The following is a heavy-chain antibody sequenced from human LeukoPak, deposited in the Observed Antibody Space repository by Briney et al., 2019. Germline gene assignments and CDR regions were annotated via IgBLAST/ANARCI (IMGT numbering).Heavy chain of an antibody. CDR2: IYYSGST. Sequence: PSETLSLTCTVSGGSISSYYWSWIRQPPGKGLEWIGYIYYSGSTNYNPSLKSRVTISVDTSKNQFSLKLSSVTAADTAVYYCAREGCTNGVCYNFDYWGQGTLVTVSS. J-gene: IGHJ4*02. CDR1: GGSISSYY. CDR3: AREGCTNGVCYNFDY. D-gene: IGHD2-8*01. V-gene: IGHV4-59*01.